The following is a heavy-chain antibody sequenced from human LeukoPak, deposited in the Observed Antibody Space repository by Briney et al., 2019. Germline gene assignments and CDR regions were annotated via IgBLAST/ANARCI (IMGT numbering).Heavy chain of an antibody. CDR1: GGSFSGYY. CDR3: ARVIRRYSSGSYYYYYYYMDV. J-gene: IGHJ6*03. CDR2: INHSGST. D-gene: IGHD6-19*01. Sequence: PSETLSLTCAVYGGSFSGYYWSWIRQPPGKGLEWIGEINHSGSTNYNPSLKSRVTISVDTSKNQFSLKLSSVTAADTAVYYCARVIRRYSSGSYYYYYYYMDVWGKGTTVTVSS. V-gene: IGHV4-34*01.